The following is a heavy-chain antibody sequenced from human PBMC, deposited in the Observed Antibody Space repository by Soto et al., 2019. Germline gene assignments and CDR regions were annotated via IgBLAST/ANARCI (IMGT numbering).Heavy chain of an antibody. CDR3: ARERSSSSLYLFDP. V-gene: IGHV4-4*02. D-gene: IGHD6-6*01. J-gene: IGHJ5*02. Sequence: SETLSLTCAVSGGSISSSNWWSWVRQPPGKGLEWIGEIYHSGSTNYNPSLKSRVTISVDKSKNQFSLKLSSVTAADTAVYYCARERSSSSLYLFDPWGQGTLVTVSS. CDR2: IYHSGST. CDR1: GGSISSSNW.